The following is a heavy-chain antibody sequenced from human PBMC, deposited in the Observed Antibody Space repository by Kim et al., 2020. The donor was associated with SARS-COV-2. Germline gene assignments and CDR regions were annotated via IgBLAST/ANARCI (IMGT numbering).Heavy chain of an antibody. CDR3: AKDHHYYDSSGYSSIDY. V-gene: IGHV3-30*02. D-gene: IGHD3-22*01. Sequence: VKGRFTISRDKSKNTLYLQMNSLRAEDTAVYYCAKDHHYYDSSGYSSIDYWGQGTLVTVSS. J-gene: IGHJ4*02.